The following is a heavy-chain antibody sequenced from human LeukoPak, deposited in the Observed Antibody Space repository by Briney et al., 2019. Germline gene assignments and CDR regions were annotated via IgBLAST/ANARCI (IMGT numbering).Heavy chain of an antibody. Sequence: PGGSLRLSCAASGFTFSSYAMHWVRQAPGKGLESVAVISYDGSNKYYADSVKGRFTISRDNSKNTLYLQMNSLRAEDTAVYYCARALFAGAFYGMDVWGQGTTVTVSS. V-gene: IGHV3-30*04. CDR1: GFTFSSYA. D-gene: IGHD3-10*01. J-gene: IGHJ6*02. CDR3: ARALFAGAFYGMDV. CDR2: ISYDGSNK.